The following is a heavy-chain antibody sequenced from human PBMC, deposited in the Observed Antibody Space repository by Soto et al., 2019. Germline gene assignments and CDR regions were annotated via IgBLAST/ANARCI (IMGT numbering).Heavy chain of an antibody. V-gene: IGHV3-23*01. CDR1: GFSFSSLA. Sequence: GGSLILSCAASGFSFSSLAMSWVRQAPGKGLEWVSSISGRGVDTLYADSVKGRFTISRDNSRNTLYLQVNSLRAEDTAVYYCAKDQTDVTIFDYWGQGTLVTVSS. J-gene: IGHJ4*02. CDR2: ISGRGVDT. D-gene: IGHD4-17*01. CDR3: AKDQTDVTIFDY.